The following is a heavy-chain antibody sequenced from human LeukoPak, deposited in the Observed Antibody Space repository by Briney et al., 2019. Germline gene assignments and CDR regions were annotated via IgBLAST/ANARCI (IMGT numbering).Heavy chain of an antibody. Sequence: SETLSLTCAVYGGSFSGYYWSWIRQPPGKGLEWIGEINHSGSTNYNPSLKSRVTISVDTSKNQFSLKLSSVAAADTAVYYCASSGAGNWFDPWGQGTLVTVSS. CDR3: ASSGAGNWFDP. D-gene: IGHD3-10*01. CDR2: INHSGST. V-gene: IGHV4-34*01. CDR1: GGSFSGYY. J-gene: IGHJ5*02.